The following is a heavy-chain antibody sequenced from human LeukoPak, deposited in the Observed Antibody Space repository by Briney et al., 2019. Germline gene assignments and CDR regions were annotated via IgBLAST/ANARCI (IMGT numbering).Heavy chain of an antibody. Sequence: KPSETLSLTCAVYGGSFSGYYWSWIRQPPGKGLEWIGEINHSGSTNYNPSLKSRVTISVDTSKNQFSLKLSSVTAADTAVYYCARGNPPNYDYVWGSYRPQFDYSGQGTLVTVSS. D-gene: IGHD3-16*02. J-gene: IGHJ4*02. CDR1: GGSFSGYY. CDR2: INHSGST. V-gene: IGHV4-34*01. CDR3: ARGNPPNYDYVWGSYRPQFDY.